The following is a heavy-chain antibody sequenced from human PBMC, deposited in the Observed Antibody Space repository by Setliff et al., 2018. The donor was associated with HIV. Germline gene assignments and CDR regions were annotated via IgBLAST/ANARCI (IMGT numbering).Heavy chain of an antibody. D-gene: IGHD1-26*01. CDR1: GGSIGSYY. V-gene: IGHV4-59*08. CDR3: ARRRPPPSGLYSAYYMDV. CDR2: VYYTGST. J-gene: IGHJ6*03. Sequence: LSLTCIVSGGSIGSYYWSWIRQSPGKGLEWIGYVYYTGSTNYNPSLKSRVTIGVDTSKDQFSLKLTSVTAADAAVYYCARRRPPPSGLYSAYYMDVWGTGTTVTVSS.